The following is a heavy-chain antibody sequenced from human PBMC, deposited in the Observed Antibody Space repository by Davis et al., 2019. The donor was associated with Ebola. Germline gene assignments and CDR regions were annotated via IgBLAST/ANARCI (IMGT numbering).Heavy chain of an antibody. D-gene: IGHD3-3*01. CDR2: ISSSGSTI. J-gene: IGHJ4*02. CDR3: ARLMVYATDIGVANTIDY. V-gene: IGHV3-11*01. CDR1: GFTFSDYY. Sequence: GESLKISCAASGFTFSDYYMSWIRQAPGKGLEWVSYISSSGSTIYYADSVKGRFTISRDNAKNSLYLQMNSLRAEDTAVYYCARLMVYATDIGVANTIDYWGQGTLVTVSS.